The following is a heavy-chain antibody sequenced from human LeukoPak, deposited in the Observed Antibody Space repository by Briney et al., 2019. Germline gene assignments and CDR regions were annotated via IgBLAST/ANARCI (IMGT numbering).Heavy chain of an antibody. J-gene: IGHJ4*02. CDR2: INHSGST. D-gene: IGHD6-19*01. CDR3: ARGPEWLVLGY. CDR1: GRSFSGYY. Sequence: SETLSLTCAVYGRSFSGYYWSWIRQPPGKGLEWIGEINHSGSTNYNPSLKSRVTISVDTSKNQFSLKLSSVTAADTAVYYCARGPEWLVLGYWGQGTLVTVSS. V-gene: IGHV4-34*01.